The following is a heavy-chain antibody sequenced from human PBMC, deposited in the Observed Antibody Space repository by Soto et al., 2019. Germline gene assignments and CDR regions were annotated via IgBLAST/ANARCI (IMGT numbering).Heavy chain of an antibody. D-gene: IGHD5-12*01. CDR3: ARGLYSGYDSYYYYYYMDV. V-gene: IGHV1-8*01. CDR1: GYTFTSYD. CDR2: MNPNSGNT. Sequence: ASVKVSCKASGYTFTSYDINWVRQATGQGLEWMGWMNPNSGNTGYAQKFQGRVTMTRNTSISTAYMELSSLRSEDTAVYYCARGLYSGYDSYYYYYYMDVWGKGTTVTVSS. J-gene: IGHJ6*03.